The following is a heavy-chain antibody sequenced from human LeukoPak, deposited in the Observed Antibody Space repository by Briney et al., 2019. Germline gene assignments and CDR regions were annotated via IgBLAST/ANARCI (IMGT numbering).Heavy chain of an antibody. Sequence: SETLSLTCAVYGGSLSAYYWTWIRQPPGKGLEWIGEINHGGSTNYNPSLKSRVTISVDTSKNQFSLKLSSVTAADTAVYYCAREGAPVYYYDSSGYYGTDYWGQGTLVTVSS. V-gene: IGHV4-34*01. J-gene: IGHJ4*02. D-gene: IGHD3-22*01. CDR1: GGSLSAYY. CDR2: INHGGST. CDR3: AREGAPVYYYDSSGYYGTDY.